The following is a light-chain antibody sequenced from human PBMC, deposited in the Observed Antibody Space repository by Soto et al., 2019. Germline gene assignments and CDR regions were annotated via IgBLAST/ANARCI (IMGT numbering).Light chain of an antibody. CDR3: QQRYNWPQT. CDR1: QSVSRT. J-gene: IGKJ1*01. CDR2: DAC. Sequence: EVVLTQSPATLSLSPGERANLSCRTSQSVSRTLAWYQQKSGQAPRLLIYDACNRATGIPTRFSGSGSGTDFTLTISSLEPEDFAVYYCQQRYNWPQTFGQGTKVEIK. V-gene: IGKV3-11*01.